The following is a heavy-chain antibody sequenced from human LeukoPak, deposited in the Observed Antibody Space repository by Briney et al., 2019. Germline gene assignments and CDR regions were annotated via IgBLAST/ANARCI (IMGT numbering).Heavy chain of an antibody. CDR3: ARETSYYYGSGSYPSGIFDY. D-gene: IGHD3-10*01. J-gene: IGHJ4*02. Sequence: KTSETLSLTCNVSGYSISSGHYWGWLRQPPGRGLEWIGGMYRSDSTFYNPSLKNRVTISVDMSKNQFSLRLSSVTAADTAVYYCARETSYYYGSGSYPSGIFDYWGQGTLVTVSS. CDR1: GYSISSGHY. V-gene: IGHV4-38-2*02. CDR2: MYRSDST.